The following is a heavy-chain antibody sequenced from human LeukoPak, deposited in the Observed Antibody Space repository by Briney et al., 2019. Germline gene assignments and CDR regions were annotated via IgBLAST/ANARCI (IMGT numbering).Heavy chain of an antibody. Sequence: SETLSLTCTVSGGSISSSSYYWGWIRQPPGKGLEWIGSIYYSGSTYYNPSLKSRVTISVDTSKNQFSLKLSSVTVADTAVYYCASRKIVVVPAANLMTDYWGQGTLVTVSS. CDR1: GGSISSSSYY. CDR2: IYYSGST. V-gene: IGHV4-39*01. D-gene: IGHD2-2*01. CDR3: ASRKIVVVPAANLMTDY. J-gene: IGHJ4*02.